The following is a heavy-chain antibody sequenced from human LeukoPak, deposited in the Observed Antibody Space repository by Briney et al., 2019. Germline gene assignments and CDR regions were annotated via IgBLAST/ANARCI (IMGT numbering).Heavy chain of an antibody. CDR2: INTNTGNP. J-gene: IGHJ6*03. CDR1: GGTFSSYA. CDR3: ARDRGAWSGYYYYYYYYMDV. D-gene: IGHD3-3*01. Sequence: ASVKVSCKASGGTFSSYAISWVRQAPGQGLGRMGWINTNTGNPTYAQGFTGRFVFSLDTSVSTAYLQISSLKAEDTAVYYCARDRGAWSGYYYYYYYYMDVWGKGTTVTVSS. V-gene: IGHV7-4-1*02.